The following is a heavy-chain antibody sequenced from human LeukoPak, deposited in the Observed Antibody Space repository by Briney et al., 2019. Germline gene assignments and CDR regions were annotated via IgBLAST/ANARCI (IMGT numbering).Heavy chain of an antibody. CDR3: ARVPGGRAAAGIVIYYMDV. Sequence: RASVKVSCKASGYTFTGYYMHRVRQAPGQGLEWMGWINPNSGGTNYAQKFQGRVTMTRDTSISTAYMELSRLRSDDTAVYYCARVPGGRAAAGIVIYYMDVWGKGTTVTVSS. V-gene: IGHV1-2*02. D-gene: IGHD6-13*01. CDR2: INPNSGGT. J-gene: IGHJ6*03. CDR1: GYTFTGYY.